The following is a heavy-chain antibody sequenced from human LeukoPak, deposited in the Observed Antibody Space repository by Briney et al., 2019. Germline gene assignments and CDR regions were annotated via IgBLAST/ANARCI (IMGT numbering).Heavy chain of an antibody. CDR2: INTNTGNP. Sequence: ASVKVSCKASGYTFTSYAMNWVRQAPGQGLEWTGWINTNTGNPTYAQGFTGRFVFSLDTSVSTAYLQISSLKAEDTAVYYCAKGGVEEQLGYYYYYMDVWGKGTTVTVSS. CDR3: AKGGVEEQLGYYYYYMDV. J-gene: IGHJ6*03. CDR1: GYTFTSYA. D-gene: IGHD6-6*01. V-gene: IGHV7-4-1*02.